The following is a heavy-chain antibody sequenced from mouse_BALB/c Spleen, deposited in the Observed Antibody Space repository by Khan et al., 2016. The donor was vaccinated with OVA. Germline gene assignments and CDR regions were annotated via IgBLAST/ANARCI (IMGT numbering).Heavy chain of an antibody. Sequence: QIQLVQSGAELAKPGASVKMSCKASGYTFTTYWMHWVKQRSGQGLEWIGYINPTSGYTDYNDKFKDRATLSADKSSSTAYMQRNSLTAEDSAVYYCTRDRIDYWGQGTTLTVSS. CDR2: INPTSGYT. CDR1: GYTFTTYW. CDR3: TRDRIDY. J-gene: IGHJ2*01. V-gene: IGHV1-7*01.